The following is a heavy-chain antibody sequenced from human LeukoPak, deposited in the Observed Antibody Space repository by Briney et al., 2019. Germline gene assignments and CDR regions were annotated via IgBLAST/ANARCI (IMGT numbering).Heavy chain of an antibody. CDR2: ISYDGSSK. V-gene: IGHV3-30*04. Sequence: GGSLRLSCAASGLTFSTYAMHWVRQAPGKGLEWVAVISYDGSSKYYADSVKGRFTISRDNSKNTLYLQMNSLRAEDTAVYYCARARSSYGYGDAFDIWGQGTMVTVSS. D-gene: IGHD5-18*01. CDR3: ARARSSYGYGDAFDI. J-gene: IGHJ3*02. CDR1: GLTFSTYA.